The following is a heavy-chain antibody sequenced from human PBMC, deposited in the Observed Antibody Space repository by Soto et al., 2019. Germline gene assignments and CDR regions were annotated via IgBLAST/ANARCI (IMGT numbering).Heavy chain of an antibody. V-gene: IGHV1-69*13. Sequence: SVKVSCKASGGTFSSYAISWVRQAPGQGLEWMGGIIPIFGTANYAQKFQGRVTITADESTSTAYMELSSLRSEDTAVYYCARGSVDCSGGSCHGYGYWGQGTLVTVSS. J-gene: IGHJ4*02. CDR2: IIPIFGTA. D-gene: IGHD2-15*01. CDR1: GGTFSSYA. CDR3: ARGSVDCSGGSCHGYGY.